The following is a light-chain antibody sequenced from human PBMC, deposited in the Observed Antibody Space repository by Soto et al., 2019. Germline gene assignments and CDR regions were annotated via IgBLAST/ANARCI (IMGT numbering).Light chain of an antibody. CDR1: SSDVGGYNY. V-gene: IGLV2-14*03. Sequence: QSALTQAASVSGSPGPSITISCTGTSSDVGGYNYVSWYQHHPGKAPKLMIYDVSNRPSGVSNRFSGSKSGNTASLTISGLQAEDEANYYCSSYTSSSTVVFGGGTKLTVL. J-gene: IGLJ2*01. CDR2: DVS. CDR3: SSYTSSSTVV.